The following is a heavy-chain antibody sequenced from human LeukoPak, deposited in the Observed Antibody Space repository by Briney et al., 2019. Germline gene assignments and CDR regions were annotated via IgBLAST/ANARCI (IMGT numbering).Heavy chain of an antibody. Sequence: GGSLRLSCAVSGFTFSTYAMSWVRQAPGKGLEWVALISHDENNKYYADSVKGRFTISRDNSKKTLFLQMNSLRAEDTAVYYCAKEGSTGDLDYWGQGTLVTVSS. CDR2: ISHDENNK. CDR3: AKEGSTGDLDY. D-gene: IGHD1-1*01. J-gene: IGHJ4*02. CDR1: GFTFSTYA. V-gene: IGHV3-30*18.